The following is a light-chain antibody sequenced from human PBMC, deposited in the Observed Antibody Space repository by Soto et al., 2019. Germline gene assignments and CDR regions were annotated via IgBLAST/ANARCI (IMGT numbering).Light chain of an antibody. CDR3: QHYNNWPPWT. V-gene: IGKV3-15*01. J-gene: IGKJ1*01. Sequence: EIVMTQSPATLSVSPGERATLSCRASQSVSSNLAWYQQKPGQAPRLLIYRASTRATGIPARFSGSGSGTEFTLTISSLQSEDFAVYYRQHYNNWPPWTFGQGTKVEIK. CDR2: RAS. CDR1: QSVSSN.